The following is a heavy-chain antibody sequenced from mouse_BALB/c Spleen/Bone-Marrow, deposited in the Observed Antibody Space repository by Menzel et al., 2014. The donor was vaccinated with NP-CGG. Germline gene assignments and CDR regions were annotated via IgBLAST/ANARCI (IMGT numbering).Heavy chain of an antibody. D-gene: IGHD1-2*01. V-gene: IGHV14-3*02. CDR2: IDPANGDT. J-gene: IGHJ1*01. CDR3: ANGSYWYFDV. CDR1: GFNIKDTY. Sequence: LVESGAELVKPGASVRLSCTASGFNIKDTYMDWVKQRPEQGLEWIGRIDPANGDTNYDPKFQGKATITADTSSNTAYLHFNSLTSEDTAVYYCANGSYWYFDVWGAGTTVTVSS.